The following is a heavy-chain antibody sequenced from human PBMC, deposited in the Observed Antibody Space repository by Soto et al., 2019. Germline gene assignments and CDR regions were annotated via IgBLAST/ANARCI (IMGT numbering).Heavy chain of an antibody. CDR2: INHSGST. V-gene: IGHV4-34*01. CDR1: GGSFSGYY. Sequence: QVQLQQWGAGLLKPSETLSLTCAVYGGSFSGYYWIWIRQPPGKGLEWIGEINHSGSTNYNPSLKSRVTISVDTSKNQFSLKLSSVTAADTAVYYCARGRYYGSGSSPRHSYYYCMDVWGRGTTVTVSS. D-gene: IGHD3-10*01. J-gene: IGHJ6*03. CDR3: ARGRYYGSGSSPRHSYYYCMDV.